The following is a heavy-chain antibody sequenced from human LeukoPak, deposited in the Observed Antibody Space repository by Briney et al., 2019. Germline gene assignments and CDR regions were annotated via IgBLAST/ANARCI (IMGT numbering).Heavy chain of an antibody. V-gene: IGHV4-59*08. Sequence: SETLSLTCAVSDDSFSSHYWTWIRQPPGKGLEWIGYISYIGSTNYNPSLKSRVITSVDTSKSQFSLRLTSVTAADTAVYYCATSNDAKIAPFDHWGQGALVTVSS. CDR1: DDSFSSHY. CDR2: ISYIGST. J-gene: IGHJ4*02. D-gene: IGHD2-8*01. CDR3: ATSNDAKIAPFDH.